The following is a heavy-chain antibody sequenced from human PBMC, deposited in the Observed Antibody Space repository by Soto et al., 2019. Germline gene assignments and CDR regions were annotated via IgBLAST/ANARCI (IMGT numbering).Heavy chain of an antibody. V-gene: IGHV4-31*03. CDR2: IYYSGST. CDR3: ARGGVTTLNNWFDP. J-gene: IGHJ5*02. D-gene: IGHD4-4*01. CDR1: GGSISSGGYY. Sequence: PSETLSLTCTVSGGSISSGGYYWSWIRQHPGKGLEWIGYIYYSGSTYYNPSLKSRVTISVDTSKNQFPLKLSSVTAADTAVYYCARGGVTTLNNWFDPWGQGTLVTVSS.